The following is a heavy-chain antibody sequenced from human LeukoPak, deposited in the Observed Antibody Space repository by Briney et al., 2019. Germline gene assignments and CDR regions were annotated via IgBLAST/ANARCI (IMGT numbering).Heavy chain of an antibody. J-gene: IGHJ5*02. CDR2: SKSKTDGGTT. CDR3: AKYCISADCYANWFGP. CDR1: GFTLSSAW. Sequence: KSGGSLRLSCAGSGFTLSSAWMTWVRQAPGKGLEWVGLSKSKTDGGTTDYAAPVKGRLTISRDDSKNTLYLQMNSLKTEDTAVYYCAKYCISADCYANWFGPWGQGTLVTVSS. V-gene: IGHV3-15*01. D-gene: IGHD2-2*01.